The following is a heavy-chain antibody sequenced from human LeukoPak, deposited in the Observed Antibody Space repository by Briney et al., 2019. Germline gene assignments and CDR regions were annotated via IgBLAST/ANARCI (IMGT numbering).Heavy chain of an antibody. CDR3: ARTHSSTYHFDF. CDR1: GFALSTRGMC. V-gene: IGHV2-70*16. CDR2: IDWDDDK. Sequence: SGPRLVNPTQTLTLTCSFSGFALSTRGMCVSWIRQPPGKALEWLARIDWDDDKFYSTSLKTRLTISKDTSKNQVVLTMTSMDPVDTATYYCARTHSSTYHFDFWGQGTLVTVSS. D-gene: IGHD2/OR15-2a*01. J-gene: IGHJ4*02.